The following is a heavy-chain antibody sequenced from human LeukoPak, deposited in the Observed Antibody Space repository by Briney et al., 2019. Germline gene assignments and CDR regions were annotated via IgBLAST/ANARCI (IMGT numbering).Heavy chain of an antibody. D-gene: IGHD3-22*01. CDR2: ISSSGRTI. CDR1: GFTFSDYY. CDR3: ARACRDSSGYLPKYFQH. V-gene: IGHV3-11*01. J-gene: IGHJ1*01. Sequence: GGSLRLSCAASGFTFSDYYMSWIRQAPGKGLEWVSYISSSGRTIYYADSVKGRFTVSRDNAKNSVYLQMNSLRAEDTAVYYCARACRDSSGYLPKYFQHWGQGTLVTVSS.